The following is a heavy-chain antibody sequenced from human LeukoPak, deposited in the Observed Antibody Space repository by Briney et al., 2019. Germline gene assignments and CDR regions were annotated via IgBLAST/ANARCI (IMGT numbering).Heavy chain of an antibody. V-gene: IGHV7-4-1*02. CDR1: GYTFISYS. Sequence: WASVKVSCKASGYTFISYSMNWVPQAPGQGLEWRGWINTNTGNPTYAQGFTRRVVFSLDTSASTPYLQISSLTAEDTAVYYCARSIGAAGYMDVWGKGPTVTVS. D-gene: IGHD6-13*01. J-gene: IGHJ6*03. CDR2: INTNTGNP. CDR3: ARSIGAAGYMDV.